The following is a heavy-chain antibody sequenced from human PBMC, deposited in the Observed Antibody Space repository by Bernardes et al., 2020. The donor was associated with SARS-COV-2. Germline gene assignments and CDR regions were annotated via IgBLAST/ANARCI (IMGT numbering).Heavy chain of an antibody. CDR1: GTSMSSYY. J-gene: IGHJ5*02. V-gene: IGHV4-59*01. CDR2: IYYSGTT. CDR3: AAFDSEGYNYMALES. Sequence: LSLTCTVSGTSMSSYYWNWIRQPPGKGLEWIGHIYYSGTTRYNPYLKSRVTISVDTSKMQFSLKLSSVTAADTAVYYCAAFDSEGYNYMALESWGQGSVVTVSS. D-gene: IGHD5-12*01.